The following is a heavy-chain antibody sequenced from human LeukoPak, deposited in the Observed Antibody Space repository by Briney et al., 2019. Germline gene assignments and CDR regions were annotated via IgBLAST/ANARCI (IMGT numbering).Heavy chain of an antibody. D-gene: IGHD3-10*02. CDR1: GYTFINYY. CDR2: INPSGGST. CDR3: ARGPHRRTYDRDNWFDP. J-gene: IGHJ5*02. Sequence: ASVKVSCKASGYTFINYYMHWVRQAPGQGLEWMGIINPSGGSTSCGQKFQGRVTMTRDMSTSTFYMELSSLRFEDTAVYYCARGPHRRTYDRDNWFDPWGQGNLVTVSS. V-gene: IGHV1-46*01.